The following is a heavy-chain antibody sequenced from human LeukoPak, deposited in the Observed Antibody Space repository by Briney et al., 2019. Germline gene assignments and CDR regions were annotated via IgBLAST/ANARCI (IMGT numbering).Heavy chain of an antibody. Sequence: SVKVSCKASGGTSSSYAISWARQAPGQGLEWMGGIIPIFGTANYAQKFQGRVTITADESTSTAYMELSSLRSEDTAAYYCAVVSTVVSGFDYWGQGTLVTVSS. CDR3: AVVSTVVSGFDY. CDR2: IIPIFGTA. V-gene: IGHV1-69*01. J-gene: IGHJ4*02. D-gene: IGHD4-23*01. CDR1: GGTSSSYA.